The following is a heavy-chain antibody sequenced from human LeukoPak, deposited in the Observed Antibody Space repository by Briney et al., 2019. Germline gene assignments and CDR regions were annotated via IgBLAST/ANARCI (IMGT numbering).Heavy chain of an antibody. V-gene: IGHV3-9*01. D-gene: IGHD3-10*01. CDR3: AKDRVTYGSGIPRNLTPTEAWDY. J-gene: IGHJ4*02. CDR2: ISWNSGSI. Sequence: QTGGSLRLSCTASGFTFDDYAMHWVRQAPGKGLEWVSGISWNSGSIGYADSVKGRFTISRDNAKNSLYLQMNSLRAEDTALYYCAKDRVTYGSGIPRNLTPTEAWDYWGQGTLVTVSS. CDR1: GFTFDDYA.